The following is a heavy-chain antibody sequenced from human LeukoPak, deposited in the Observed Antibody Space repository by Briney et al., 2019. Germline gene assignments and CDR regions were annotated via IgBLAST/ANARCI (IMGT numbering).Heavy chain of an antibody. Sequence: PGGSLRLSCAPSGFTFSNYAMSWVRQAPGKGLEWVAVMSYNGQITYYADSVKGRFTISRDNSQNMLYLQMNSLRVDDTSVYYCAKVQLERRELLPNFDSWGQGTRVTGSS. CDR2: MSYNGQIT. J-gene: IGHJ4*02. D-gene: IGHD1-1*01. CDR3: AKVQLERRELLPNFDS. V-gene: IGHV3-30*18. CDR1: GFTFSNYA.